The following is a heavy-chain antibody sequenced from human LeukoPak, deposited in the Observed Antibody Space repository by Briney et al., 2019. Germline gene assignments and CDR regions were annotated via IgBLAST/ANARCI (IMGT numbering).Heavy chain of an antibody. CDR3: ARAQWDYYYDSSGHTESYYYYYYGMDV. J-gene: IGHJ6*02. Sequence: SETLSLTCTVSGGSISSYYWSWIRQPPGKGLEWIGYIYYSGSTNYNPSLKSRVTISVDTSKNQFSLKLSSVTAADTAVYYCARAQWDYYYDSSGHTESYYYYYYGMDVWGQGTTVTVSS. CDR1: GGSISSYY. D-gene: IGHD3-22*01. CDR2: IYYSGST. V-gene: IGHV4-59*01.